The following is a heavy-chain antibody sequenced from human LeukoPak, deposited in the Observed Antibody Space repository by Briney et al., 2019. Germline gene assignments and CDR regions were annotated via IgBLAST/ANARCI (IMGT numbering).Heavy chain of an antibody. CDR3: AREVGYCSRTSCYNRAFDI. J-gene: IGHJ3*02. Sequence: SETLSLTCTVSGGSISSGDYYWSWIRQPPGKGLEWIGFIYSSGSTYYNPSLKNRVTISIDTSKNQFSLRLSSVTAADTAVYYCAREVGYCSRTSCYNRAFDIWGQGTMVTVSS. V-gene: IGHV4-30-4*08. CDR2: IYSSGST. D-gene: IGHD2-2*02. CDR1: GGSISSGDYY.